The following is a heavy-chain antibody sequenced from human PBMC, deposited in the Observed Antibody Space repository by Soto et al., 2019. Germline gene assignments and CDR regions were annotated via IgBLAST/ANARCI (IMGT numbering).Heavy chain of an antibody. J-gene: IGHJ4*02. D-gene: IGHD4-4*01. V-gene: IGHV3-23*01. Sequence: GGSLRLSCAASGFTFSIYAMTWVRQSPGKGLEWVSSMSRTGDNTYYADSVKGRFTISRDNSKNTLYLQMNSLRAEDTAIYYCGKVQSKSNAQCYFELWGPGTLVPVSS. CDR2: MSRTGDNT. CDR1: GFTFSIYA. CDR3: GKVQSKSNAQCYFEL.